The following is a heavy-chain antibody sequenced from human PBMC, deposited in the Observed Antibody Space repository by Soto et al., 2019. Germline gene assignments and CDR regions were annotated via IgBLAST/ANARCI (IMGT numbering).Heavy chain of an antibody. CDR1: GFTFSSYG. D-gene: IGHD3-10*01. J-gene: IGHJ3*02. CDR3: ARGIGRLLWFGEYNNDAFDI. CDR2: IWYDGSNK. Sequence: GSLGLSCAASGFTFSSYGMHWVRQAPGKGLEWVAVIWYDGSNKYYADSVKGRFTISRDNSKNTLYLQMNSLRAEDTAVYYCARGIGRLLWFGEYNNDAFDIWGQGTMVTVSS. V-gene: IGHV3-33*01.